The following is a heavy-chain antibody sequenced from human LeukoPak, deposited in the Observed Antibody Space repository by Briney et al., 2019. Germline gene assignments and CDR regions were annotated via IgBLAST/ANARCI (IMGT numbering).Heavy chain of an antibody. V-gene: IGHV3-53*01. Sequence: PGGSLRLSCAASGFTVSSNYMSWVRQAPGKGLEWVSVIYSGGSTYYADSVKGRFTISRDNSKNTLYLQMNSLRAEDTAVYYCARDQNYGGYYYGMDVWGQGTTVTVSS. J-gene: IGHJ6*02. CDR3: ARDQNYGGYYYGMDV. D-gene: IGHD4-17*01. CDR2: IYSGGST. CDR1: GFTVSSNY.